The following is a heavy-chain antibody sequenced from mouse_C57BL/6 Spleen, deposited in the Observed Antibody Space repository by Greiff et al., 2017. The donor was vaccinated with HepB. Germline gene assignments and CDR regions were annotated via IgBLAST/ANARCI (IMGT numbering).Heavy chain of an antibody. CDR1: GFTFSDYG. CDR3: ARPPYGSSPGYFDY. CDR2: ISSGSSTI. Sequence: EVKLMESGGGLVKPGGSLKLSCAASGFTFSDYGMHWVRQAPEKGLEWVAYISSGSSTIYYADTVKGRFTISRDNAKNTLFLQMTSLRSEDTAMYYCARPPYGSSPGYFDYWGQGTTLTVSS. J-gene: IGHJ2*01. V-gene: IGHV5-17*01. D-gene: IGHD1-1*01.